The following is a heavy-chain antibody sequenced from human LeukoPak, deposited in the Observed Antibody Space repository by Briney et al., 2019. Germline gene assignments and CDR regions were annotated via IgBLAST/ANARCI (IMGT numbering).Heavy chain of an antibody. CDR1: GFTFSDYG. V-gene: IGHV3-23*01. CDR3: ARDSVRAGGDYGGIDY. J-gene: IGHJ4*02. Sequence: PGGSLRLSCAASGFTFSDYGMSWVRQAPGKGLEWVSAISGSGGSTYYADSVKGRFTISRDNAKNSLYLQMNSLRAEDTAVYYCARDSVRAGGDYGGIDYWGQGTLVTVSS. D-gene: IGHD4-17*01. CDR2: ISGSGGST.